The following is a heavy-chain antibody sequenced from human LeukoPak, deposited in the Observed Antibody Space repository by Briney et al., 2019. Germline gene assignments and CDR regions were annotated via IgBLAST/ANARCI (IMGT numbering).Heavy chain of an antibody. J-gene: IGHJ5*02. V-gene: IGHV4-34*01. CDR1: GGSFSGYY. CDR2: INHSGST. D-gene: IGHD2-2*02. CDR3: ARGRRYCSSTSCYTNWFDP. Sequence: SETLSLTCAXYGGSFSGYYWSWIRQPPGKGLEWIGEINHSGSTNYNPSLKSRVTISVDTSKNQFSLKLSSVTAADTAVYYCARGRRYCSSTSCYTNWFDPWGQGTLVTVSS.